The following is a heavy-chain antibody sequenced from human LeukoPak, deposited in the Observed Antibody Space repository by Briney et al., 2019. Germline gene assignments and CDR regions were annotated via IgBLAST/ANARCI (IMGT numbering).Heavy chain of an antibody. CDR1: GGSVSSYY. J-gene: IGHJ3*02. CDR2: LSHSGSR. Sequence: SETLSLTRTVPGGSVSSYYWSWIRQPPGRGLEWIGYLSHSGSRDSNPSLKSRVTILVDTSKNQFSLKLTSVTAADTAVYYCARARYANAWYAFDIWGQGTMVTVSS. CDR3: ARARYANAWYAFDI. V-gene: IGHV4-59*02. D-gene: IGHD2-2*01.